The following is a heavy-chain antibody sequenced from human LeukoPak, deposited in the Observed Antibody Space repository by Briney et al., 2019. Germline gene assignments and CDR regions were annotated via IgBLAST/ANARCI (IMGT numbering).Heavy chain of an antibody. CDR2: ISGSGGTT. CDR1: GFTFTSYT. CDR3: AKSNGVDRNGYNSDYFDY. Sequence: GGSLRLSCAASGFTFTSYTMSWVRQAPGKGLSWGSAISGSGGTTYYADSVKGRFTISRDNSKNMLYLQMNSLIAEDTAVYYCAKSNGVDRNGYNSDYFDYWGQGTLVTVSS. V-gene: IGHV3-23*01. J-gene: IGHJ4*02. D-gene: IGHD5-24*01.